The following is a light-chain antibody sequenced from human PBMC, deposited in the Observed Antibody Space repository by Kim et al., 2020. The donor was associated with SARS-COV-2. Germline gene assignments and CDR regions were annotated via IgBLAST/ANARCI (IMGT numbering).Light chain of an antibody. CDR3: QAWDINTYVV. J-gene: IGLJ2*01. V-gene: IGLV3-1*01. Sequence: SYELTQPPSVSVSPGQTASITCSGDKLGDKYACWYQQKPGQSPVLVIYQDRKRPSGIPERFSGSNSGNTATLTISGTQAMDEADYYCQAWDINTYVVFGGETQLTVL. CDR1: KLGDKY. CDR2: QDR.